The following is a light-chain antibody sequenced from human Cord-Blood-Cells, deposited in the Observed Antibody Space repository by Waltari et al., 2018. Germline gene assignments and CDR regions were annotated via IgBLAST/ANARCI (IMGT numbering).Light chain of an antibody. CDR1: QSVSSY. CDR3: QQRSNWPSYT. CDR2: DAS. Sequence: EIVWTQSPATLSLSPGERATLSCRASQSVSSYLAWYQQKPGQAPRLLIYDASNRATDIPARFSGSGAGTDFTLTISSLEPEDFAVYYCQQRSNWPSYTFGQGTKLEIK. V-gene: IGKV3-11*01. J-gene: IGKJ2*01.